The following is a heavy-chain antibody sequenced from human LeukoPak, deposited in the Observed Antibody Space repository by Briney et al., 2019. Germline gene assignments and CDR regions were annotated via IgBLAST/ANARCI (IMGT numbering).Heavy chain of an antibody. J-gene: IGHJ5*02. CDR1: GFTFSSYS. V-gene: IGHV3-48*01. CDR3: LGSSWYTWFDP. D-gene: IGHD6-13*01. CDR2: ISSSSSTI. Sequence: GGSLRLSCAASGFTFSSYSMNWVRQAPGKGLEWVSYISSSSSTIYYADSVKGRFTISRDNAKNSLYLQMNSLRAEDTAVYYCLGSSWYTWFDPWGQGTLVTVSS.